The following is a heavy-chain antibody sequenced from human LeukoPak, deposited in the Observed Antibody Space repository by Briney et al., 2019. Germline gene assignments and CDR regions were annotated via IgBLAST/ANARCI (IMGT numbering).Heavy chain of an antibody. D-gene: IGHD5-18*01. CDR3: ARDPRGITALVDYFDY. V-gene: IGHV3-48*04. CDR2: ISSSGTI. Sequence: GGSLRLSCAASGFTFSSYRMNWVRQAPGKGLEWVSYISSSGTIYYADSVKGRFTISRDNAKNSLYLQTNSLRAEDTAVYYCARDPRGITALVDYFDYWGQGTLVTVSS. J-gene: IGHJ4*02. CDR1: GFTFSSYR.